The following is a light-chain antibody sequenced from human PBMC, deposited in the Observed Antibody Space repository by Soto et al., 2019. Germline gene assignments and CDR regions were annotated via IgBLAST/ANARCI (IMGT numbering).Light chain of an antibody. J-gene: IGKJ1*01. Sequence: EIVLTQSPATLSLSPGERATLCCRAGQSVGSNLAWYQQKPGQAPRLLIFGASTRATGIPARFSGSGSGTEFTLNISSLQSEDFAVYYCQQYNNWLRTFGQGTKVDIK. CDR3: QQYNNWLRT. V-gene: IGKV3-15*01. CDR2: GAS. CDR1: QSVGSN.